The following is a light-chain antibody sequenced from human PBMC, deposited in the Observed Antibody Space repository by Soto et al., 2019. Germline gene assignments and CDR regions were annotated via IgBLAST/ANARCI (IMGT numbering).Light chain of an antibody. CDR3: SSYTTSSTPV. Sequence: QSVLTQPPSVSRSPGQSVTISCTGTSSDVGSYNRVSWYQQPPGTAPKLIIYEVSNRPSGVPDRFSGSKSGNTASLTISGLQAEDEADYYCSSYTTSSTPVFGGGTKLTVL. J-gene: IGLJ2*01. CDR2: EVS. CDR1: SSDVGSYNR. V-gene: IGLV2-18*02.